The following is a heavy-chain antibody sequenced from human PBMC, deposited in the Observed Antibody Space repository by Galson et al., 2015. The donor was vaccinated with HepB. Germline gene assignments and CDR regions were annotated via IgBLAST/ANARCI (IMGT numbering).Heavy chain of an antibody. Sequence: SLRLSCAASGFTFSSYAMSWVRQAPGKGLEWVSAISGSGGSTYYADSVKGRFTISRDNSKNTLYLQMNSLRAEDTAVYYCAKHPIIYSGSYLRSAFDIWGQGTMVTVSS. CDR1: GFTFSSYA. V-gene: IGHV3-23*01. CDR3: AKHPIIYSGSYLRSAFDI. CDR2: ISGSGGST. D-gene: IGHD1-26*01. J-gene: IGHJ3*02.